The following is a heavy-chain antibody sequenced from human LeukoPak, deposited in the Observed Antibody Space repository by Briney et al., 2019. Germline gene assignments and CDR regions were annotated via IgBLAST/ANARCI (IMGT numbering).Heavy chain of an antibody. Sequence: PSETLSLTCTVSGGSISSSSYYWGWIRQPPGKGLEWIGTISYSGSTYYNPSLESRVTISVDTSTNQFSLKLSSVTAADTAVYYCARRYYYDSSGYYYHYDYWGQGTLVTVSS. CDR2: ISYSGST. CDR3: ARRYYYDSSGYYYHYDY. D-gene: IGHD3-22*01. J-gene: IGHJ4*02. V-gene: IGHV4-39*01. CDR1: GGSISSSSYY.